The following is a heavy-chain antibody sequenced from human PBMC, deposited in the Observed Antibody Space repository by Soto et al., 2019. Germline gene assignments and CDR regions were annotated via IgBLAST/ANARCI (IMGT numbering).Heavy chain of an antibody. J-gene: IGHJ4*02. Sequence: GGSLRLSCAASGFTFSSYAMQWVRQAPGKGLEWVSVISYDGSNKYYADSVEGRFTISRDNSKNTLYLQMNSLRAEDTAVYYCAKARWASGTTALFDYWGQGTLVTVSS. D-gene: IGHD1-7*01. CDR3: AKARWASGTTALFDY. CDR1: GFTFSSYA. CDR2: ISYDGSNK. V-gene: IGHV3-30-3*01.